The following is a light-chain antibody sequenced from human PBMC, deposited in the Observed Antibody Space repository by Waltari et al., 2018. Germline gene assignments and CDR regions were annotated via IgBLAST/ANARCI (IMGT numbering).Light chain of an antibody. CDR3: CSYTSSNSYV. J-gene: IGLJ1*01. V-gene: IGLV2-14*01. CDR1: SSDVGGYKY. CDR2: DVS. Sequence: QSALTQPASVSGSPGQSITISCAGTSSDVGGYKYVAWYQQHPGKAPKLMIYDVSKRPTGVSNRFSGSKSGNPASLTISVLQAGDEAEYYCCSYTSSNSYVFGTGTKVTVL.